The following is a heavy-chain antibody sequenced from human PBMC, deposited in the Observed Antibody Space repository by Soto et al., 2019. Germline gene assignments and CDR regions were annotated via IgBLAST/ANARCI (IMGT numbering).Heavy chain of an antibody. V-gene: IGHV1-18*01. D-gene: IGHD3-16*01. CDR3: ARVIGGLYYFDY. CDR1: GYTLNTYG. J-gene: IGHJ4*02. CDR2: ISAGNGNT. Sequence: ASVKVSCKASGYTLNTYGITWVRQAPGQGLEWMGWISAGNGNTKYPQKLQGRVTITRDTSPSTAYMELSSLRSEDTAVYYCARVIGGLYYFDYWGQGTLVTVS.